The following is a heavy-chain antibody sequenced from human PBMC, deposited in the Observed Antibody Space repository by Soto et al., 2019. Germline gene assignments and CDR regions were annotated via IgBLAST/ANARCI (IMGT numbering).Heavy chain of an antibody. CDR2: IWYDGSNK. V-gene: IGHV3-33*01. CDR1: GFTFSSYG. Sequence: QVQLVESGGGVVQPGRSLRLSCAASGFTFSSYGMHWVRQAPGKGLEWVAVIWYDGSNKYYADSVKGRFTISRDNSNNTLYLQRNSLRAEDTAVYYCARAGGIAVAGSDAFDIWGQGTMVTVSS. J-gene: IGHJ3*02. CDR3: ARAGGIAVAGSDAFDI. D-gene: IGHD6-19*01.